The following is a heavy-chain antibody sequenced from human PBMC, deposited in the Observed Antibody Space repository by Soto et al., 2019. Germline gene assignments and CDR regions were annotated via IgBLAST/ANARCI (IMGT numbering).Heavy chain of an antibody. D-gene: IGHD2-15*01. CDR2: FSGSSGNI. CDR1: GFTFSSSI. CDR3: AKRGQYFFDY. Sequence: EVQLLESGGGLVQPGGSLRLSCAASGFTFSSSIMSWVRQAPGKGLEWVSTFSGSSGNIYYADSVKGRFTISRDNSKNTLNLQMNSLRAEDTAVYYCAKRGQYFFDYWGQGTLVTVSS. V-gene: IGHV3-23*01. J-gene: IGHJ4*02.